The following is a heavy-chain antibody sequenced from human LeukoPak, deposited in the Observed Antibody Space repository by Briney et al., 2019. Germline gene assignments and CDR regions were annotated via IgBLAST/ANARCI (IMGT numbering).Heavy chain of an antibody. V-gene: IGHV3-30*18. CDR1: GFTFSSYG. CDR3: AKIGSTVAGTGNY. D-gene: IGHD6-19*01. CDR2: ISYDGSNK. J-gene: IGHJ4*02. Sequence: PGGSLRLSCAASGFTFSSYGMHWVRQAPGKGLEWVAVISYDGSNKYYADSVKGRFTISRDNSKNTLYLQMNSLRAEDTAVYYCAKIGSTVAGTGNYWGQGTLVTVSS.